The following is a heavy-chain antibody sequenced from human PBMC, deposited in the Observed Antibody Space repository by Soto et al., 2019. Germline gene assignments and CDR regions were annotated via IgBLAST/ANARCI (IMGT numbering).Heavy chain of an antibody. V-gene: IGHV3-23*01. CDR1: GFTFSSYA. J-gene: IGHJ6*02. CDR2: ISGSGGST. D-gene: IGHD3-22*01. Sequence: PGGSLRLSCAASGFTFSSYAMSWVRQAPGKGLEWVSAISGSGGSTYYADSVKGRFTISRDNSKNTLYLQMNSLRAEDTAVYYCAKGGPLDYYDSSGYYQASLYYYYGMDVWGQGTTVTVSS. CDR3: AKGGPLDYYDSSGYYQASLYYYYGMDV.